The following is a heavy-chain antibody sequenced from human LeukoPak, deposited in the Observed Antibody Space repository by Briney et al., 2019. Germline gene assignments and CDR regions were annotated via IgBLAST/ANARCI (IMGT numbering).Heavy chain of an antibody. Sequence: GGSLRLSCVVSGFTFSDYYMNWIRQAPGKGLEWLSYISGSSSHILYADSVKGRFTISRDNAKISLYLQMNTLRAEDTAVYYCARFELDSGGYASNFDSWGQGTLVTVSS. CDR2: ISGSSSHI. CDR1: GFTFSDYY. J-gene: IGHJ4*02. D-gene: IGHD3-22*01. V-gene: IGHV3-11*06. CDR3: ARFELDSGGYASNFDS.